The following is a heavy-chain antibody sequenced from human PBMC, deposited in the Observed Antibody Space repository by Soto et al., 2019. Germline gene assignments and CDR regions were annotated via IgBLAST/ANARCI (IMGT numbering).Heavy chain of an antibody. J-gene: IGHJ4*02. CDR3: VQHVSNSIAVALDY. V-gene: IGHV3-23*01. Sequence: GGSLRLSCAASGFTFSSHVMSWVRQAPGKGLEWVSAISGSGGSTYSPDSLKGRFTISRDNSKNMLYLQMNSLRAEDTAVYYCVQHVSNSIAVALDYWGQGTLVTVSS. CDR2: ISGSGGST. D-gene: IGHD6-19*01. CDR1: GFTFSSHV.